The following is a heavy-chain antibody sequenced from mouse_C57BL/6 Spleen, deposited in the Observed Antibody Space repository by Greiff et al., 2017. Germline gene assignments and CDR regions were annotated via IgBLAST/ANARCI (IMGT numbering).Heavy chain of an antibody. D-gene: IGHD2-2*01. CDR1: GYTFTDYE. V-gene: IGHV1-15*01. CDR2: IDPETGGT. J-gene: IGHJ3*01. Sequence: QVQLQQSGAELVRPGASVTLSCKASGYTFTDYEMHWVKQTPVHGLEWIGAIDPETGGTAYNQKFKGKAILTADKSSSTAYMELRSLTSEDSAVYYCTRYGYDADRGQGTLVTGSA. CDR3: TRYGYDAD.